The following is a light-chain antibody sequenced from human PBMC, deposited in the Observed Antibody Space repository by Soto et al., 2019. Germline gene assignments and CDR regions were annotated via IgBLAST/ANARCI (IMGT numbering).Light chain of an antibody. J-gene: IGKJ2*01. CDR1: QNVNIN. V-gene: IGKV3-15*01. CDR3: HQYNYWPGT. Sequence: VMTQSPVTLSVSPGERATLSCRASQNVNINLAWYQQRPGQAPRLVIYGASTRPTDIPARFSGSGSGTQFNLTISSLQSEDFAVYYRHQYNYWPGTFGQGTKLDIK. CDR2: GAS.